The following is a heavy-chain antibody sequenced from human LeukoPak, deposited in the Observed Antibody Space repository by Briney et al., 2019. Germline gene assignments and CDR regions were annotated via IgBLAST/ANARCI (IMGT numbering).Heavy chain of an antibody. CDR3: ARGPTQEIFGINVWLDP. V-gene: IGHV3-74*01. CDR2: INSDGSST. Sequence: GGSLRLSCAASGFTFSSYWMHWVRQAPGKGLVWVSRINSDGSSTSYADSVKGRFTISRDNAKNTLYLQMNSLRAEDTAVYYCARGPTQEIFGINVWLDPWGQGTLVTVSS. J-gene: IGHJ5*02. CDR1: GFTFSSYW. D-gene: IGHD3-3*01.